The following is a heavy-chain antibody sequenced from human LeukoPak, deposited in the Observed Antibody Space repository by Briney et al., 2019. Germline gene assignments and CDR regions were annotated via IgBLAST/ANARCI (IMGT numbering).Heavy chain of an antibody. CDR3: AKASGYSSGWAFDY. Sequence: GGSLRLSCAASGVTFSGYSMNWVRQAPGKGLEWVAVISYDGSNKYYGNSVKGRFTISRDNSKNTLYLQMNSLRTEDTAVYYCAKASGYSSGWAFDYWGQGTLVTVSS. CDR2: ISYDGSNK. D-gene: IGHD6-19*01. CDR1: GVTFSGYS. V-gene: IGHV3-30*18. J-gene: IGHJ4*02.